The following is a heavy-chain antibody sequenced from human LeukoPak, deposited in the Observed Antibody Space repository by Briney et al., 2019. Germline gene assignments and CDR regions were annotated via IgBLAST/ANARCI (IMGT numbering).Heavy chain of an antibody. V-gene: IGHV3-66*01. Sequence: GGSLRLSCAASGFTFSSNYMSWVRQAPGKGLEWVSVIYSGGSTYYADSVKGRFTISRDNSKNTLYLQMNSLRADDTAGYYCAICYIEATTLYGMDVWGQGTTVTVSS. CDR2: IYSGGST. J-gene: IGHJ6*02. CDR3: AICYIEATTLYGMDV. CDR1: GFTFSSNY. D-gene: IGHD5-12*01.